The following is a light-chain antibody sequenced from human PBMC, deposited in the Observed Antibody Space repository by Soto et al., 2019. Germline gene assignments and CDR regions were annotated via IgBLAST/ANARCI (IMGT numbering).Light chain of an antibody. V-gene: IGKV3-20*01. CDR3: QQYGSSGT. J-gene: IGKJ1*01. Sequence: EIVLTQSPATLSLSPGERSTFSCRASQNISSYLAWYQQKPGQAPRLLIYGTSTRATGIPDRFSGSGSGTDFTLTISRLEPEDFAVYYCQQYGSSGTFGQGTKVDI. CDR2: GTS. CDR1: QNISSY.